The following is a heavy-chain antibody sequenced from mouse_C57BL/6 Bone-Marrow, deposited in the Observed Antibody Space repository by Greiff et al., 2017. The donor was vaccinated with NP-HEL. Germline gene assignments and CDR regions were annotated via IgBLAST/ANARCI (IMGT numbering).Heavy chain of an antibody. CDR1: GYTFTSYW. CDR3: ARSGSRYWYFDV. D-gene: IGHD1-1*01. V-gene: IGHV1-52*01. CDR2: IDPSDSET. Sequence: VQLQQPGAELVRPGSSVKLSCKASGYTFTSYWMHWVKQRPIQGLEWIGNIDPSDSETHYNQKFKDKATLTVDKSSSTAYMQLSSLTSEDSAVYYCARSGSRYWYFDVWGTGTTVTVSS. J-gene: IGHJ1*03.